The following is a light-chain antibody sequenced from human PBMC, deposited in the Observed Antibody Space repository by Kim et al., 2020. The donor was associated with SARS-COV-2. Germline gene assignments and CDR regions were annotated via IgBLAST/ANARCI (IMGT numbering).Light chain of an antibody. Sequence: DIQMTQSPSSLSASVGDRVTITCQASQDISNYLNWYQQKPGKAPKLLIYEASNLETGVPSRFSGSGSGTDFTFTISSLQPEDIATYYCQQYDNLYTFGQGTKLEI. V-gene: IGKV1-33*01. CDR1: QDISNY. CDR2: EAS. J-gene: IGKJ2*01. CDR3: QQYDNLYT.